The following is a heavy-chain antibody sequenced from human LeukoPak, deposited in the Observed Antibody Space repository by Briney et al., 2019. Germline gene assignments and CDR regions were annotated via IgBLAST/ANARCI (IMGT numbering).Heavy chain of an antibody. D-gene: IGHD6-19*01. Sequence: SETLSLTCTVSGGSISSYYWSWIRQPPGKGLEWIGYIYYSGSTNYNPSLKSRVTISVDTSKNQFSLELSSVTAADTAVYYCARTGYSSGWYNGMDVWGQGTTVTVSS. CDR3: ARTGYSSGWYNGMDV. J-gene: IGHJ6*02. CDR2: IYYSGST. V-gene: IGHV4-59*01. CDR1: GGSISSYY.